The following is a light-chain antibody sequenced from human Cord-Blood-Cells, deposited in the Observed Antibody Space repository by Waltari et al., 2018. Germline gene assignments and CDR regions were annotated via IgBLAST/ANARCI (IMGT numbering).Light chain of an antibody. CDR1: SSNIGSNT. CDR3: AAWDDSRVV. Sequence: QSVLTQPPSASGTPGQTVTISRSGSSSNIGSNTANWYQQLPETAPKLLIYNKNQRPSGVPDRFSGSKSGTSASLAISGLQSEDEADYYCAAWDDSRVVFGGGTKLTVL. V-gene: IGLV1-44*01. J-gene: IGLJ2*01. CDR2: NKN.